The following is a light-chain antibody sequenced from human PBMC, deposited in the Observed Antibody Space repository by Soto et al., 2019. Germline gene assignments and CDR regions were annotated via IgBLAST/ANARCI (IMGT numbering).Light chain of an antibody. J-gene: IGLJ1*01. Sequence: QSVLAQPPSVSAAPGQNVTISCSGSSSNIGGNSVSWYQQLPGTAPKLLIYDYNKRPSGIPDRFSGSKSGTSASLGITGFQTGDEADYYCGSWDSSLSYYVFGNGKKVTV. V-gene: IGLV1-51*01. CDR2: DYN. CDR3: GSWDSSLSYYV. CDR1: SSNIGGNS.